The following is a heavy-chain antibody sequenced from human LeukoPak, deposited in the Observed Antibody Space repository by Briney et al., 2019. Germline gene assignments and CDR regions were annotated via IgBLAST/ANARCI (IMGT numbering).Heavy chain of an antibody. Sequence: ASVKVSCKASGYTFTGYYMHWVRQAPGQGLEWMERINPNSGGTNYAQKFQGRVTMTRDTSISTAYMELSRLRSDDTAVYYCARDAGYCSGGSCYSRRDFDYWGQGTLVTVSS. J-gene: IGHJ4*02. CDR3: ARDAGYCSGGSCYSRRDFDY. CDR2: INPNSGGT. D-gene: IGHD2-15*01. V-gene: IGHV1-2*06. CDR1: GYTFTGYY.